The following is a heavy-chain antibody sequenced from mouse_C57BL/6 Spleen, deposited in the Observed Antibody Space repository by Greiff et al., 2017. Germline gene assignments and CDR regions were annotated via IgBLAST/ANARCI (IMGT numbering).Heavy chain of an antibody. D-gene: IGHD2-4*01. J-gene: IGHJ2*01. Sequence: EVQLQESGPELVKPGASVKISCKASGYSFTDYNMHWVKQSNGKSLEWIGVINPNDGTTSYNQKFKGKATLTVDQSSSTAYMQLNSLTSEDSAVYYCARSVYYDYDYFDYWGQGTTLTVSS. CDR2: INPNDGTT. CDR1: GYSFTDYN. V-gene: IGHV1-39*01. CDR3: ARSVYYDYDYFDY.